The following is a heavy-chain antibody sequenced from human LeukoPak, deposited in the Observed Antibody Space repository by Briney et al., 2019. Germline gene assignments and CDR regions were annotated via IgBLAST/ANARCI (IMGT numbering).Heavy chain of an antibody. Sequence: ASVKVSCKASGYTFTSYDINWVRQATGQGLEWMGWMNPNSGNTGYAQKFQGRFTITRNNSINTAYMELSSLRSEDTAVYYCARVGSRSGWYYYYMDVWGKGTTVTVSS. V-gene: IGHV1-8*03. CDR3: ARVGSRSGWYYYYMDV. CDR1: GYTFTSYD. CDR2: MNPNSGNT. D-gene: IGHD6-19*01. J-gene: IGHJ6*03.